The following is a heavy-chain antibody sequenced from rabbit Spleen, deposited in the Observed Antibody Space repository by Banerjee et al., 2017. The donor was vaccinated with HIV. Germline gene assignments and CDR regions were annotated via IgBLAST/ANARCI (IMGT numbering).Heavy chain of an antibody. CDR1: GFDLRTYG. D-gene: IGHD1-1*01. CDR3: TRDDGSDHYIDSYFKL. Sequence: QEQLVESGGGLVQPGGSLALSCKVSGFDLRTYGLSWVRQAPGKGLEWIGFIYTGNGKNYYASWSKGRFTISKSTSTTVTLQVTSLTAAHTATYFCTRDDGSDHYIDSYFKLWDPGTLVPVS. V-gene: IGHV1S45*01. J-gene: IGHJ4*01. CDR2: IYTGNGKN.